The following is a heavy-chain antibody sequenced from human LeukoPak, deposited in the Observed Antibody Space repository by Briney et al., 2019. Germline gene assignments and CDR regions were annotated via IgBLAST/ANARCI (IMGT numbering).Heavy chain of an antibody. CDR1: GFTVRSNY. CDR3: ARGPVTKFEI. V-gene: IGHV3-53*01. D-gene: IGHD4-17*01. Sequence: GVSLRLSCAASGFTVRSNYMSWVRQAPGKGLEWVSVIYSGGTTYYADSVKGRFTISRDNSNNTLHLQMNSLRAEDTAVYYCARGPVTKFEIWGQGTILTVSS. CDR2: IYSGGTT. J-gene: IGHJ3*02.